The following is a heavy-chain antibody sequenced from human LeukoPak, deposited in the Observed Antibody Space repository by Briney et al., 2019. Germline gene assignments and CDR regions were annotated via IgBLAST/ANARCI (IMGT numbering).Heavy chain of an antibody. J-gene: IGHJ6*02. CDR1: GYTFTSYY. Sequence: ASVKVSCKASGYTFTSYYMHWVRQAPGQGLEWMGIINPSGGSTSYAQKFQGRVTMTRDTSTSTVYMELSSLRSEGTAVYYCAREGKGGGYYDFWSGYTYGMDVWGQGTTVTVSS. D-gene: IGHD3-3*01. CDR3: AREGKGGGYYDFWSGYTYGMDV. CDR2: INPSGGST. V-gene: IGHV1-46*01.